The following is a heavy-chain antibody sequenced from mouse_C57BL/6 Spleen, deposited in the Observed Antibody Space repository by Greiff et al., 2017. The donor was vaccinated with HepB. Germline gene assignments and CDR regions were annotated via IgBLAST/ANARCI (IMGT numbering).Heavy chain of an antibody. CDR1: GYTFTEYT. V-gene: IGHV1-62-2*01. Sequence: VQVVESGAELVKPGASVKLSCKASGYTFTEYTIHWVKQRSGQGLEWIGWFYPGSGSIKYNEKFKDKATLTADKSSSTVYMELSRLTSEDSAVYFCASHDGYSGHYYAMDYWGQGTSVTVSS. CDR3: ASHDGYSGHYYAMDY. D-gene: IGHD2-3*01. CDR2: FYPGSGSI. J-gene: IGHJ4*01.